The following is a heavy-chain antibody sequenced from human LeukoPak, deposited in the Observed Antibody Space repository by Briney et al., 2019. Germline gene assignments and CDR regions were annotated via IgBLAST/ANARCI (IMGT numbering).Heavy chain of an antibody. CDR1: GYTFTGYY. CDR2: INPNSGGT. Sequence: ASVKVSCKASGYTFTGYYMHWVRQAPGQGLEWMGWINPNSGGTNYAQKFQGRVTMTRGTSISTAYMELSRLRSDDTAVYYCARVYGDYDGGDAFDIWGQGTMVTVSS. D-gene: IGHD4-17*01. V-gene: IGHV1-2*02. CDR3: ARVYGDYDGGDAFDI. J-gene: IGHJ3*02.